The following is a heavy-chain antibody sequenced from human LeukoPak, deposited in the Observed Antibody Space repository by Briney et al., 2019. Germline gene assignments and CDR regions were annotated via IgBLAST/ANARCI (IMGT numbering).Heavy chain of an antibody. D-gene: IGHD4-11*01. J-gene: IGHJ4*02. CDR1: GFTFSSYG. CDR3: AGNYGVFDY. V-gene: IGHV3-30*03. Sequence: GGSLRLSCAASGFTFSSYGMHWVRQAPGKGLEWVAVISYDGSNKYYADSVKGRFTISRDNAKNSLYLQMNSLRAEDTAVYYCAGNYGVFDYWGQGTLVTVSS. CDR2: ISYDGSNK.